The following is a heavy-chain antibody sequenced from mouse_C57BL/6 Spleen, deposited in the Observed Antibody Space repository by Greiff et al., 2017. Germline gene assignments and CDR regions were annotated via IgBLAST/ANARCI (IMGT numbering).Heavy chain of an antibody. D-gene: IGHD1-1*01. CDR3: ARGDYGSSYWYFDV. Sequence: QVQLQQSGAELVKPGASVKISCKASGYAFSSHWMHWVKQRPGQGLEWIGQIYPGDGDTNYNGKFKGTATLTADKSSSTAYMQLSSLTSEDSAVYFGARGDYGSSYWYFDVWGTGTTVTVSS. J-gene: IGHJ1*03. CDR2: IYPGDGDT. CDR1: GYAFSSHW. V-gene: IGHV1-80*01.